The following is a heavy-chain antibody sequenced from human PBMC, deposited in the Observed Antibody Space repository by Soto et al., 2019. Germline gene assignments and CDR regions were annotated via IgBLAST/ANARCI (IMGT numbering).Heavy chain of an antibody. CDR3: GGLDYYYGMDV. D-gene: IGHD3-10*01. CDR2: IYYSGST. J-gene: IGHJ6*01. V-gene: IGHV4-39*01. CDR1: GGSISSSSYY. Sequence: QLQLQESGPGLVKPSETLSLTCTVSGGSISSSSYYWGWIRQPPGKGLEWIGSIYYSGSTYCNPSLKGRFTRSVATAKSQLPLKLGSVSAAVPAVYHCGGLDYYYGMDVW.